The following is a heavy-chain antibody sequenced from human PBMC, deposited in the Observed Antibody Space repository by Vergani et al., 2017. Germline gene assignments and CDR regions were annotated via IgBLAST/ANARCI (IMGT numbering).Heavy chain of an antibody. CDR1: GGSFSGYY. Sequence: QVQLQQWGAGLLKPSETLSLTCAVYGGSFSGYYWSWIRQPPGKGLEWIGEINHSGSTNYNPSLKSRVTISVDTSKNQFSLKLSSVTAAETAVYYCARVCRRITRIGQRNNWFDPWGQGTLVTVSS. V-gene: IGHV4-34*01. D-gene: IGHD3-10*02. CDR2: INHSGST. J-gene: IGHJ5*02. CDR3: ARVCRRITRIGQRNNWFDP.